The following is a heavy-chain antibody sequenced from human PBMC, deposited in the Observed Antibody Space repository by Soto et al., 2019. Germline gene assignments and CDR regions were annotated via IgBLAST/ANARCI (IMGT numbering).Heavy chain of an antibody. CDR2: ISYDGSDK. CDR1: GFSFNTYG. J-gene: IGHJ4*02. CDR3: ARVPTLHFDY. Sequence: QMQLVESGGGVVQPGRSLRLSCAASGFSFNTYGIHWVRQAPGKGLEWVAVISYDGSDKYYADVVKGRFTISRDNSKKKLYLQMNSLRAEDTAVYYCARVPTLHFDYWGQGTLVTVSS. V-gene: IGHV3-30*03.